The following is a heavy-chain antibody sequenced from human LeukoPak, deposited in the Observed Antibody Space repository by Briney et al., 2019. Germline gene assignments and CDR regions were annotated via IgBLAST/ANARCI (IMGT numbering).Heavy chain of an antibody. CDR2: INTNTGNP. Sequence: GASVKVSCKASGYTFTSYIMNWVRQAPGQGLEWMGGINTNTGNPTYAQGFTGRFVFSLDTSVTTAYLQISSLKAEDTAVYYCARLPFIAVAGTGWFDPWGQGTLVTVSS. CDR3: ARLPFIAVAGTGWFDP. J-gene: IGHJ5*02. V-gene: IGHV7-4-1*02. CDR1: GYTFTSYI. D-gene: IGHD6-19*01.